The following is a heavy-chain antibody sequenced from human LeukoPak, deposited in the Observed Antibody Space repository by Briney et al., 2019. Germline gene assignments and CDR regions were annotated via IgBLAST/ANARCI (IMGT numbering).Heavy chain of an antibody. Sequence: SGGSLRLSCAASGFTFSSYAMSWVRQAPGKGLEWVSAISGSGGSTYYADSVKGRFTISRDNSKNTLYLQMNSLRAEDTAVYYCAKDREVVVVAATTFDIWGQGTMVTVS. D-gene: IGHD2-15*01. V-gene: IGHV3-23*01. CDR3: AKDREVVVVAATTFDI. J-gene: IGHJ3*02. CDR1: GFTFSSYA. CDR2: ISGSGGST.